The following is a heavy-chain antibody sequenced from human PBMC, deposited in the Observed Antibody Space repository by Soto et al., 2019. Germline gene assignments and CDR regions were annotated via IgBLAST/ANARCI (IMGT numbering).Heavy chain of an antibody. J-gene: IGHJ6*02. CDR2: INGGTGQT. CDR1: GYTFSTHA. D-gene: IGHD1-1*01. V-gene: IGHV1-3*01. CDR3: ARGKGMEENYYYYGLDI. Sequence: ASVKVSCKASGYTFSTHAIHWVRQAPGQSLEGMGWINGGTGQTKHSHRFQDRVSITRDTSASTAYMELSSLRSEDTAVYYCARGKGMEENYYYYGLDIWGQGTTVTVSS.